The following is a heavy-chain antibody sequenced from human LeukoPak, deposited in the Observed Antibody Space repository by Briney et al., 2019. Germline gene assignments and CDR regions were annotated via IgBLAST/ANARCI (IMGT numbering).Heavy chain of an antibody. V-gene: IGHV1-69*13. CDR3: ARGIAAAGIPVGDDAFDI. CDR1: GYTFTSYG. J-gene: IGHJ3*02. CDR2: IIPIFGTA. Sequence: SVKVSCKASGYTFTSYGISWVRQAPGQGLEWMGGIIPIFGTANYAQKFQGRVTITADESTSTAYMELSSLRSEDTAVYYCARGIAAAGIPVGDDAFDIWGQGTMVTVSS. D-gene: IGHD6-13*01.